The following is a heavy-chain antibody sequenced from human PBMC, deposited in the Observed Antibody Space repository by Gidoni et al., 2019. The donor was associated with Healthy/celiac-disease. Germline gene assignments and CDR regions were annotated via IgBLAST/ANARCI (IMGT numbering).Heavy chain of an antibody. V-gene: IGHV1-2*02. Sequence: QVQLVQSGAEVKKPGASVKVSCKASGYTFTGYYMHWVRQAPGQGLEWMGWINPNSGGTNYAQKFQGRVTMTRDTSISTAYMELSRLRSDDTAVYYCARGWGITMIVVVISPFDYWGQGTLVTVSS. CDR2: INPNSGGT. CDR3: ARGWGITMIVVVISPFDY. D-gene: IGHD3-22*01. J-gene: IGHJ4*02. CDR1: GYTFTGYY.